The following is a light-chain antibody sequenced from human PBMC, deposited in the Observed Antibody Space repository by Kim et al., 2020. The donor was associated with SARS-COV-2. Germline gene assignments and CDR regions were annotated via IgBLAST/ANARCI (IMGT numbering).Light chain of an antibody. J-gene: IGLJ2*01. CDR1: SSDGESYNP. CDR3: CSYAGSSTLV. Sequence: GQSITSSCTGTSSDGESYNPVSWYQQPPGKAPKLMIYEGSKRPSGVSNRFSGSKSGNTASLTISGLQAEDEADYYCCSYAGSSTLVFGGGTQLTVL. CDR2: EGS. V-gene: IGLV2-23*01.